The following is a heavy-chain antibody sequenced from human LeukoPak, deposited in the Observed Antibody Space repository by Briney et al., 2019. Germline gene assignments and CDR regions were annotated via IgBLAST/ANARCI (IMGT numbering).Heavy chain of an antibody. CDR3: TTDRISPYYYDSSGYELGY. Sequence: GGSLRLSCAASGFTFSNAWMSWVRQAPGKGLEWVGRIKSKTDGGTTDYAAPVKGRFTISRDDSKNTLYLQMNSLNTEDTAVYYCTTDRISPYYYDSSGYELGYWGQGTLVTVSS. CDR1: GFTFSNAW. CDR2: IKSKTDGGTT. D-gene: IGHD3-22*01. V-gene: IGHV3-15*01. J-gene: IGHJ4*02.